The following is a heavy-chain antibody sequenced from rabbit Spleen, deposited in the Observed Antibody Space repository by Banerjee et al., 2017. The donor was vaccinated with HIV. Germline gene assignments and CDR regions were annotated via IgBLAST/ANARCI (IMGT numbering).Heavy chain of an antibody. CDR3: ARAYSGDGYAFNL. Sequence: LEESGGGLVKPGGTLTLTCKASGFTLSIYWMCWVRQAPGKGLEWIGCINSGSAYYASWAKGRFTITSNTNQNTVTLQMTSLTGADTATYFCARAYSGDGYAFNLWARGPWSPS. CDR1: GFTLSIYW. CDR2: INSGSA. D-gene: IGHD6-1*01. V-gene: IGHV1S28*01. J-gene: IGHJ4*01.